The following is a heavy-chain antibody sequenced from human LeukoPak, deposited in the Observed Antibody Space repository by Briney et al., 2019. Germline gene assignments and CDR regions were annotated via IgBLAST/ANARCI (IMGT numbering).Heavy chain of an antibody. D-gene: IGHD6-19*01. J-gene: IGHJ4*02. CDR3: ARGRPGSGWSFDY. CDR2: INPSGGTT. V-gene: IGHV1-46*01. Sequence: ASVKVSCKASGYTFTTYYTHWVRQAPGQGLVWMGIINPSGGTTNYAQKFQGRVTMTRDTSTTTVYMELSSLRSEDTAVYYCARGRPGSGWSFDYWGQGTLVTVSS. CDR1: GYTFTTYY.